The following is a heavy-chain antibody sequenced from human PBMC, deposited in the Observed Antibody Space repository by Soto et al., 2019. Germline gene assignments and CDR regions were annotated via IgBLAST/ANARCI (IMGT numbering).Heavy chain of an antibody. CDR2: ISGSGGST. J-gene: IGHJ3*02. CDR3: ANTMRTTVPTHDAFDI. CDR1: GFTFSSYA. V-gene: IGHV3-23*01. D-gene: IGHD4-17*01. Sequence: EVQLLESGGGLVQPGGSLRLSCAASGFTFSSYAMSWVRQAPGQGLEWVSAISGSGGSTYYADSVKGRFTISRDNSKNTLYRQMNSLRAEDTAVYYCANTMRTTVPTHDAFDIWGQGTMVTVSS.